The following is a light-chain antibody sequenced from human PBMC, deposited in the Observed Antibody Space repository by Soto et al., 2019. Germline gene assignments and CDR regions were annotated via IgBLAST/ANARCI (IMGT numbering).Light chain of an antibody. J-gene: IGLJ1*01. Sequence: QSVLTQPPSASGTPGQRVTISCSGSSSNIGSNYVYWYQQLPGTAPKLLIYRNNQRPSGVTDRFSGSKSGTSASLAISGLRSEDEADYYCAAWDDSLSGDVFGTGTKLTVL. CDR3: AAWDDSLSGDV. CDR2: RNN. V-gene: IGLV1-47*01. CDR1: SSNIGSNY.